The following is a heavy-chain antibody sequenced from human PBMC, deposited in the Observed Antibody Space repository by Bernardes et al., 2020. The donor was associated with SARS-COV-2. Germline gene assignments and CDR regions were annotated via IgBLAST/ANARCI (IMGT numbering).Heavy chain of an antibody. J-gene: IGHJ4*02. D-gene: IGHD5-18*01. CDR1: GFTFSTYT. Sequence: SLRLSCAASGFTFSTYTISWVRQAPGKGLEWVSAITRDGTTYFIDSVKGRFTISRDNSRSTVYLQLNSLRADDTAVYYCAKWGGYGDSWGQGTLVAVSS. CDR3: AKWGGYGDS. V-gene: IGHV3-23*01. CDR2: ITRDGTT.